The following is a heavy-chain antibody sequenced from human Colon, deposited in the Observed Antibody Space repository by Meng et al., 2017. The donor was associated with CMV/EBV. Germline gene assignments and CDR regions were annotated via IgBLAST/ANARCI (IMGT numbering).Heavy chain of an antibody. D-gene: IGHD3-3*01. CDR2: INGDGSST. CDR3: ARDTRFFGVVIHNWFDP. J-gene: IGHJ5*02. V-gene: IGHV3-74*01. CDR1: GFTFSSYW. Sequence: GGSLRLSCAASGFTFSSYWMHWVRQAPGKGLVWVSRINGDGSSTTYADSVKGRFTISRDNAKNTLYLQMSRLRSDDTAVYYCARDTRFFGVVIHNWFDPWGQGTLVTVSS.